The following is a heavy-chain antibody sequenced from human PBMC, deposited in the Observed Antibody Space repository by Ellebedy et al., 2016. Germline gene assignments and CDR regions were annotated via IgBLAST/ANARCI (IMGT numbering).Heavy chain of an antibody. Sequence: GESLKISCAASGFTFSSYWMSWVRQAPGQGLEWVANIKQDGSEKYYVDSVKGRFTISRDNAKNSLYLQMNSLRAEDTAVYYCARDPPGYSYGYYFDYWGQGTLVTVSS. D-gene: IGHD5-18*01. J-gene: IGHJ4*02. CDR2: IKQDGSEK. CDR3: ARDPPGYSYGYYFDY. V-gene: IGHV3-7*04. CDR1: GFTFSSYW.